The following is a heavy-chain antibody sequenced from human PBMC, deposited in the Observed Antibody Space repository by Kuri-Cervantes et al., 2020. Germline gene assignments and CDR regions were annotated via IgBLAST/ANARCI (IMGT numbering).Heavy chain of an antibody. D-gene: IGHD5-24*01. J-gene: IGHJ6*03. CDR3: ARGRGYRDGYKMDV. V-gene: IGHV1-8*02. CDR2: MNPNSGNT. Sequence: ASVKVSCKASGGTFSSYAISWVRQATGQGLEWMGWMNPNSGNTGYAQKFQGRVTMTRNTSISTAYMELSSLRSEDTAVYYCARGRGYRDGYKMDVWGKGTTVTVSS. CDR1: GGTFSSYA.